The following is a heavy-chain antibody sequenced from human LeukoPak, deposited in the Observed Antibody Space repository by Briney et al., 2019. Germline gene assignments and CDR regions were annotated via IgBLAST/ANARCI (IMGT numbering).Heavy chain of an antibody. J-gene: IGHJ4*02. CDR3: ARDRYYVPDN. Sequence: GGSLRLSCAASGFTFSTYWMHWVRPAPGKGLVWVSRINTDGSSTTYADSVKGRFTISRDNARNTLYLQVSSLRAEDTSVYCCARDRYYVPDNWGQGTLVTVSS. V-gene: IGHV3-74*01. CDR2: INTDGSST. CDR1: GFTFSTYW. D-gene: IGHD3-10*02.